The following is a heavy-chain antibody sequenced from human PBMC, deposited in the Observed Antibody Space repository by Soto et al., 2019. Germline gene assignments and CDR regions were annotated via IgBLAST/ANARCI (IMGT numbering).Heavy chain of an antibody. J-gene: IGHJ2*01. CDR1: GFTFSSYG. Sequence: QVQLVESGGGVVQPGRSLRLSCAASGFTFSSYGIHWVRQAPGKGLEWVAVIWYDGSNKYYADPVKGPFTISRDNPKXXLXXPMISLRAAATAVSYCARAGIPVVTPTHPYCSFDLWARGTLVTVSS. D-gene: IGHD2-15*01. V-gene: IGHV3-33*01. CDR3: ARAGIPVVTPTHPYCSFDL. CDR2: IWYDGSNK.